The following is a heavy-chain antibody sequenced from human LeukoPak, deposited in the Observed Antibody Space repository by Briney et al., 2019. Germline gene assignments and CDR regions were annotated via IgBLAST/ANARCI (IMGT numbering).Heavy chain of an antibody. V-gene: IGHV1-24*01. CDR3: RPCHYDSSGYLDY. CDR2: FDPEDGET. J-gene: IGHJ4*02. CDR1: GYTLTELS. Sequence: ASVRVSCKVSGYTLTELSMHWVRQAPGKGLEWMGGFDPEDGETIYAQKFQGRVTMTEDTSTDTAYMELSSLRSEDTAVYYCRPCHYDSSGYLDYWGQGTLVTVSS. D-gene: IGHD3-22*01.